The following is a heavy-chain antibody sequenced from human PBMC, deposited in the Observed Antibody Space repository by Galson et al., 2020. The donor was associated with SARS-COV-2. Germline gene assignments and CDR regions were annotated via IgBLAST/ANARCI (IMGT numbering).Heavy chain of an antibody. CDR3: ARQHGSITMLGGVTRNSDL. CDR1: GGSISSSSYY. CDR2: IYYSGST. J-gene: IGHJ2*01. V-gene: IGHV4-39*01. D-gene: IGHD3-3*01. Sequence: ETSETLSLTCTVSGGSISSSSYYWGWLRQPPGKGLEWIASIYYSGSTYSNPSLKSRVTISVDTSKNQFSLKLSSVIAADTAVYYCARQHGSITMLGGVTRNSDLGGPGTLVTVAS.